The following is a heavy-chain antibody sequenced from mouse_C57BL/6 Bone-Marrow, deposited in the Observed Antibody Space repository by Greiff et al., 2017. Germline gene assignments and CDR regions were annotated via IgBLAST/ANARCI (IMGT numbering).Heavy chain of an antibody. V-gene: IGHV1-69*01. D-gene: IGHD3-2*02. CDR2: IDPSDSYT. CDR3: ARERTAQAFAY. Sequence: QVQLKQSGAELVMPGASVKLSCKASGYTFTSYWMHWVKQRPGQGLEWIGEIDPSDSYTNYNQKFKGKSTLTVDKSSSTAYMQLSSLTSEDSAVYYCARERTAQAFAYWGQGTLVTVSA. CDR1: GYTFTSYW. J-gene: IGHJ3*01.